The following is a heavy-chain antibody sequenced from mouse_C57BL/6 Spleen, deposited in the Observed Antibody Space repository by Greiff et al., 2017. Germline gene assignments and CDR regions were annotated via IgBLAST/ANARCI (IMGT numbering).Heavy chain of an antibody. Sequence: QVQLKESGAELVKPGASVKLSCKASGYTFTEYTIHWVKQRSGQGLEWIGWFYPGSGSIKYNEKFKDKATLTADKSSSTVYMELSRLTSEDSAVYFCARHEKGAGYYPHYYAMDYWGQGTSVTVSS. V-gene: IGHV1-62-2*01. CDR1: GYTFTEYT. CDR2: FYPGSGSI. D-gene: IGHD2-3*01. CDR3: ARHEKGAGYYPHYYAMDY. J-gene: IGHJ4*01.